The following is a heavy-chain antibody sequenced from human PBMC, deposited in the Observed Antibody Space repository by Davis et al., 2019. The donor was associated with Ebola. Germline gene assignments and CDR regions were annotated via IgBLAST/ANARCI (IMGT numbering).Heavy chain of an antibody. D-gene: IGHD4-17*01. V-gene: IGHV4-59*01. CDR1: GGSISSYY. Sequence: GSLRLSCTVSGGSISSYYWSWIRQPPGKGLEWIGYIYYSGSTNYNPSLKSRVTISVDTSKNQFSLKLSSVTAADTAVYYCARGSYGDHFDYWGQGTLVTVSS. J-gene: IGHJ4*02. CDR2: IYYSGST. CDR3: ARGSYGDHFDY.